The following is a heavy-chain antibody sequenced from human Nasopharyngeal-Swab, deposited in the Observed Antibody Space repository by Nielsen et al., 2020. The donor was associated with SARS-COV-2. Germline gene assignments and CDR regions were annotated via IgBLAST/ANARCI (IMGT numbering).Heavy chain of an antibody. J-gene: IGHJ4*02. Sequence: GVLKISCAASGFTFSSYWMSWVRQAPGKGLEWVANIKQDGSEKYYVDSVKGRFTISRDNAKNTLYLQMNSLRAEDTAVYYCTREVMRTHDYWGQGTLVTVSS. D-gene: IGHD2-21*01. CDR3: TREVMRTHDY. V-gene: IGHV3-7*01. CDR2: IKQDGSEK. CDR1: GFTFSSYW.